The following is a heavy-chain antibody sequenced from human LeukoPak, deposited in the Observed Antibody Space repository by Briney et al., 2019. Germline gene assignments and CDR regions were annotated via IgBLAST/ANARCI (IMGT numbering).Heavy chain of an antibody. J-gene: IGHJ5*02. CDR3: ARGYCSGGTCYLVENWFDP. D-gene: IGHD2-15*01. CDR1: GYTFTVYY. Sequence: GASVKVSCKASGYTFTVYYMYWVRRAPGQGLEWMGRINPNSGDTDYAQNFQGRVTMTRDTSISTAYMELTNLRSDDTAVYYCARGYCSGGTCYLVENWFDPWGQGTLVTVSS. CDR2: INPNSGDT. V-gene: IGHV1-2*06.